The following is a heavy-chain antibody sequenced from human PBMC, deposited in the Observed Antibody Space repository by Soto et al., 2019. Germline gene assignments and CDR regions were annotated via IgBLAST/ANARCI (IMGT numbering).Heavy chain of an antibody. CDR3: ARSMVRGVISDRGWFDP. V-gene: IGHV4-31*03. Sequence: QVHLQESGPGLVKPSQTLSLTCTVSGGSISSGGYYWSWIRQHPGKGLEWIRYIYYSGSTYYNPSLKSRVTISVDTSKNQFSLKLSSVTAADTAVYYCARSMVRGVISDRGWFDPWGQGTLVTVSS. CDR1: GGSISSGGYY. J-gene: IGHJ5*02. D-gene: IGHD3-10*01. CDR2: IYYSGST.